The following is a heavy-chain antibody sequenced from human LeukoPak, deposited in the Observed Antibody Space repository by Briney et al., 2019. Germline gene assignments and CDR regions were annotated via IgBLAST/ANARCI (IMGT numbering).Heavy chain of an antibody. J-gene: IGHJ5*02. Sequence: SVKVSCKASGGTFSSYAISWVRQAPGQGLEWMGRIIPIFGIANYAQKFQGRVMITADKSTSTAYMELSSLRSEDTAVYYCARDHDATSGWFDPWGQETLVTVSS. D-gene: IGHD1-26*01. CDR3: ARDHDATSGWFDP. V-gene: IGHV1-69*04. CDR2: IIPIFGIA. CDR1: GGTFSSYA.